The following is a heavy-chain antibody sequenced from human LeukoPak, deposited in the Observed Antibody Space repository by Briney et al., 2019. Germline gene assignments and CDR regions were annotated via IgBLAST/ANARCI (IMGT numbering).Heavy chain of an antibody. Sequence: SQTLSLTCSVSGGSNSAYYWSWIRQPPGKGLEWIGYINYSGRTDYNPSLKGRVTISVDTSKNQFSLKLSSVTAADTAVFYCARTISGWYYFDYWGQGTLVTVSS. CDR1: GGSNSAYY. CDR2: INYSGRT. CDR3: ARTISGWYYFDY. D-gene: IGHD6-13*01. V-gene: IGHV4-59*08. J-gene: IGHJ4*02.